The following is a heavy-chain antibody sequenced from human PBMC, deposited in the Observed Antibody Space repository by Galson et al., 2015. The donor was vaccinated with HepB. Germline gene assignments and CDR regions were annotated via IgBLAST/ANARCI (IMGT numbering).Heavy chain of an antibody. V-gene: IGHV3-7*03. D-gene: IGHD3-9*01. CDR3: ARGYYDILTGYPTYYFDY. Sequence: SLRLSCAASGFTFSSYWMSWVRQAPGKGLEWVANIKQDGSEKYYVDSVKGRFTISRDNAKNSLYLQMNSLRAEDTAVYYCARGYYDILTGYPTYYFDYWGQGTLVTVSS. CDR2: IKQDGSEK. CDR1: GFTFSSYW. J-gene: IGHJ4*02.